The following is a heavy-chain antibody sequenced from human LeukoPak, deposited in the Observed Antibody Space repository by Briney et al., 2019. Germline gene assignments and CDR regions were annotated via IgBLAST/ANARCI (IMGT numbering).Heavy chain of an antibody. J-gene: IGHJ3*02. CDR1: GFTFSIYE. V-gene: IGHV3-48*03. D-gene: IGHD6-6*01. CDR3: ASLFLCYGCSSSSDSFNI. CDR2: IDTSGTTT. Sequence: GRSLRLSCAAYGFTFSIYEMNWVRQAPGKGLEWISYIDTSGTTTYYADSVRGRFTISRDNAKNTLYLQMNSLRAEDTAVYYCASLFLCYGCSSSSDSFNIWGQGTMVTVSS.